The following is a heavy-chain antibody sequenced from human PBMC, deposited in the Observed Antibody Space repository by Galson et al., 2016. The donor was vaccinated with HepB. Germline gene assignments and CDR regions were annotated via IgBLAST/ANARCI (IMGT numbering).Heavy chain of an antibody. J-gene: IGHJ4*02. D-gene: IGHD3-22*01. Sequence: SLRLSCAASGFTFSRYSMNWVRQAPGKGLEWVSYISTSSSTIHYADSVKGRFTISRDNYKNTVDLQMNSLRVEDTALYYCARDESDSSGYSDYWGQGTLVTVSS. CDR1: GFTFSRYS. V-gene: IGHV3-48*01. CDR3: ARDESDSSGYSDY. CDR2: ISTSSSTI.